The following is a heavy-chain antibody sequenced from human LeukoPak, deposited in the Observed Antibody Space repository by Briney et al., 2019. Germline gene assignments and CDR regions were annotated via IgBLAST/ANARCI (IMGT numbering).Heavy chain of an antibody. CDR3: ARGDRSAVFDY. J-gene: IGHJ4*02. Sequence: GGSLRRSCAASGFTFSSFNMNWVRQAPGKGLEWVSSISSGRTYTYYADSVKGRFTISRENTKNSLFLQMNSLRAEDTAIYYCARGDRSAVFDYWGQGSLVTVSS. CDR2: ISSGRTYT. D-gene: IGHD6-13*01. CDR1: GFTFSSFN. V-gene: IGHV3-21*01.